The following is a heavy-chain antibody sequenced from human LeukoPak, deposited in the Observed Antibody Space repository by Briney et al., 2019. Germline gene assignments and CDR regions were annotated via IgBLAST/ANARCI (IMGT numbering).Heavy chain of an antibody. V-gene: IGHV4-39*01. CDR2: IYYSGST. J-gene: IGHJ3*02. D-gene: IGHD3-22*01. Sequence: SETLSLTCTVSGGSISSSDYYWGWIRQPPGKGLEWIGSIYYSGSTYYNPSLKSRVTISVDTSKNQFSLKLSSVTAADTAVYYSIVVPGGIDAFDIWGQGTMVTVSS. CDR3: IVVPGGIDAFDI. CDR1: GGSISSSDYY.